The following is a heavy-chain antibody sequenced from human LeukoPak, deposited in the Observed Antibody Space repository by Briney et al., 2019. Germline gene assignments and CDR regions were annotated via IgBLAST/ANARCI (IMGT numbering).Heavy chain of an antibody. V-gene: IGHV1-69*05. CDR2: IIPIFGTA. CDR3: AREAVERGYYYMDV. J-gene: IGHJ6*03. CDR1: GGTFSSYA. D-gene: IGHD2-15*01. Sequence: ASVKVFCKASGGTFSSYAISWVRQAPGQGLEWMGGIIPIFGTANYAQKFQGRVTITTDESTSTAYMELSSLRSEDTAVYYCAREAVERGYYYMDVWGKGTTVTVSS.